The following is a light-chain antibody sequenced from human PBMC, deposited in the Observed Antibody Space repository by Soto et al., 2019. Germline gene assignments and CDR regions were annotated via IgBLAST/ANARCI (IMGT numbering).Light chain of an antibody. V-gene: IGKV1-5*01. CDR2: DAS. Sequence: DIQMTQSPSTLSASVGDRVTITCRASQTISIYLAWCQQRPGEAPKLLIYDASTLESGVPTRFSGSGSGTEFTLTISSLQPDYFATYYCQQYSSSSPTFGQGTNVELQ. CDR1: QTISIY. J-gene: IGKJ1*01. CDR3: QQYSSSSPT.